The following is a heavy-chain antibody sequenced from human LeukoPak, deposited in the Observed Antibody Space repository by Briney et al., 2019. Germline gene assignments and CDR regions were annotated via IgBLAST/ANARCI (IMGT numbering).Heavy chain of an antibody. CDR1: GYTFTSYD. CDR3: ATKIPRTLYP. V-gene: IGHV1-8*01. CDR2: MSPNNNNA. J-gene: IGHJ5*02. D-gene: IGHD2-2*01. Sequence: ASVKVSCKAFGYTFTSYDLNWVRQATGQGLEWMGWMSPNNNNAGCAQKFQGRVTMTMNTSIATAYMELSSLTSEDTAVYYCATKIPRTLYPWGQGTLVTASS.